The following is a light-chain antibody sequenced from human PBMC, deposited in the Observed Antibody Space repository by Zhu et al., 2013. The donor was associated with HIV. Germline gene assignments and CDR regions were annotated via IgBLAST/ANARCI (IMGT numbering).Light chain of an antibody. Sequence: QSALTQPASVSGSPGQSITISCTGTSSDVGGYNYVSWYQQDPGKVPKLIIYEVSSRPSGVPHRFSGSRSGNTASLTISGLQAEDEADYYCSSYTTSSTWVFGGGTKLTVL. CDR2: EVS. J-gene: IGLJ3*02. CDR3: SSYTTSSTWV. CDR1: SSDVGGYNY. V-gene: IGLV2-14*01.